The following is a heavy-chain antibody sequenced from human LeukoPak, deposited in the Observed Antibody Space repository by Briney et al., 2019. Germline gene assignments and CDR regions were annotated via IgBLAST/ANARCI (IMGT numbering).Heavy chain of an antibody. CDR2: VYYSGST. CDR3: ARLTANYVGDERVYYFDY. Sequence: SETLCLTCTVSGAAINSDYWSWIRQPPGRGLDWSGYVYYSGSTDYNPSLKSRVTISVDTSKNQFSLILSSVTAADTAVYYCARLTANYVGDERVYYFDYWGQGTLVTVSS. J-gene: IGHJ4*02. CDR1: GAAINSDY. V-gene: IGHV4-59*08. D-gene: IGHD3-16*01.